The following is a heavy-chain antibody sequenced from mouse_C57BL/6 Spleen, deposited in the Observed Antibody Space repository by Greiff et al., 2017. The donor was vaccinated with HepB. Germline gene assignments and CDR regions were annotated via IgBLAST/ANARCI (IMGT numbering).Heavy chain of an antibody. D-gene: IGHD4-1*01. Sequence: VQRVESGPGLVAPSQSLSITCTVSGFSLTSYAISWVRQPPGKGLEWLGVIWTGGGTNYNSALKSRLSISKDNSKSQVFLKMNSLQTDDTARYYCARNPQLTGTSAWFAYWGQGTLVTVSA. V-gene: IGHV2-9-1*01. CDR1: GFSLTSYA. J-gene: IGHJ3*01. CDR2: IWTGGGT. CDR3: ARNPQLTGTSAWFAY.